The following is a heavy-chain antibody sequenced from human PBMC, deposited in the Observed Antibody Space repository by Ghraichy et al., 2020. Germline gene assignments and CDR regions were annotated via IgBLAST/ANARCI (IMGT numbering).Heavy chain of an antibody. CDR2: IYDSGST. D-gene: IGHD3-10*01. CDR1: GGSFSTYY. V-gene: IGHV4-4*09. J-gene: IGHJ5*02. CDR3: ARRVTTTPGERFDP. Sequence: SETLSLTCTVSGGSFSTYYWTWIRQPPGKELEWIEYIYDSGSTIYNPSLKSRVTISADTSRNQFSLTLTSVTAADTAVYYCARRVTTTPGERFDPWGQGTLVTVSS.